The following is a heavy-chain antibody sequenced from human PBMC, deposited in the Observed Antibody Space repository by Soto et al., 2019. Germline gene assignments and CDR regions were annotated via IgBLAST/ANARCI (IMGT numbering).Heavy chain of an antibody. CDR2: IKQDGSEK. CDR1: GFTFSSYW. CDR3: ARDTTRLGYCTNGVCPNYYYYYYMDV. V-gene: IGHV3-7*01. J-gene: IGHJ6*03. D-gene: IGHD2-8*01. Sequence: GGSLRLSCAASGFTFSSYWMSWVRQAPGKGLEWVANIKQDGSEKYYVDSVKGRFTISRDNAKNSLYLQMNSLRAEDTAVYYCARDTTRLGYCTNGVCPNYYYYYYMDVWGKGTTVTVSS.